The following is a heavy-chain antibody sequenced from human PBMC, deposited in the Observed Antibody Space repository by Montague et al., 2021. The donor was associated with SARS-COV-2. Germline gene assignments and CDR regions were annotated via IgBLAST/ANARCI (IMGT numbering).Heavy chain of an antibody. CDR2: IYYSVST. V-gene: IGHV4-31*11. Sequence: TLSLTRALSGGSISSGGYYWDWLRQHPEKGLEWIGYIYYSVSTNYNPSLRSRVTISEDTAKNQFSLKLTSVTAADTAVYYCARDKEVIFWGQGILVTVSS. J-gene: IGHJ4*02. D-gene: IGHD2-15*01. CDR1: GGSISSGGYY. CDR3: ARDKEVIF.